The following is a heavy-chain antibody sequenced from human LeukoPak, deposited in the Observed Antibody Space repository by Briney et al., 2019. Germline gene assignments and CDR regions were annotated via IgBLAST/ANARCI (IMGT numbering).Heavy chain of an antibody. V-gene: IGHV3-NL1*01. CDR1: GFSFSSYG. D-gene: IGHD6-19*01. Sequence: GGSLRLSCAASGFSFSSYGMHWVRQAPGKGLEWVSVIYSGGSTYYADSVKGRFTISRDNSKNTVDLQMKSLRAEDTAVYYCARDRYSSGWFDYWGQGTLVTVSS. CDR2: IYSGGST. J-gene: IGHJ5*01. CDR3: ARDRYSSGWFDY.